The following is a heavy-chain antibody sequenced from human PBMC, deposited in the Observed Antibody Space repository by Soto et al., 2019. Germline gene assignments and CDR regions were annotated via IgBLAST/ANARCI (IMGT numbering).Heavy chain of an antibody. V-gene: IGHV3-30*04. CDR3: ARERSGSVVVVAAHFDT. Sequence: QVQLVESGGGVVQPGRSLRLSCAASGFTLSSYAMHWVRQAPGKGLEWVAVISCDGSKYYADSVKGRCTISRDNSKNTLYRQMNSLRAEDTAVYYCARERSGSVVVVAAHFDTWGQGTLVTVSS. J-gene: IGHJ4*02. CDR1: GFTLSSYA. CDR2: ISCDGSK. D-gene: IGHD2-15*01.